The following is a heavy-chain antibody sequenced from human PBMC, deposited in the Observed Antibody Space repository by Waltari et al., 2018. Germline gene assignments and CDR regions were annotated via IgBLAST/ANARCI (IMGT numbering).Heavy chain of an antibody. CDR2: INWNSGTR. CDR3: TKDMDGATAMAPRLDF. J-gene: IGHJ4*02. V-gene: IGHV3-9*01. CDR1: GFIFDDYG. Sequence: VHLVESGGGLVRPGRSLRLSCAASGFIFDDYGMDWVRQAPGKGRGWVDCINWNSGTRHYADSVKGRFTISRDNAENSLYLQMNSLTTEDTAVYYCTKDMDGATAMAPRLDFWGQGTLVTVSS. D-gene: IGHD5-18*01.